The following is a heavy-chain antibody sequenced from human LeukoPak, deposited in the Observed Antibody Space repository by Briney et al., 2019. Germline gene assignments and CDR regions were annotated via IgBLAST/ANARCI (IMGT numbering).Heavy chain of an antibody. CDR3: ARDEAAAPGQRGDWFDP. CDR1: GFTFSSYG. J-gene: IGHJ5*02. CDR2: TRYDGTNK. D-gene: IGHD6-13*01. V-gene: IGHV3-30*02. Sequence: GGSLRLSCAASGFTFSSYGMHWVRQAPGKGLEWVTFTRYDGTNKYYADSVKGRFTISRDNGKKSVFLQMNSLSPEDTAVYYCARDEAAAPGQRGDWFDPWGQGTQVTVSS.